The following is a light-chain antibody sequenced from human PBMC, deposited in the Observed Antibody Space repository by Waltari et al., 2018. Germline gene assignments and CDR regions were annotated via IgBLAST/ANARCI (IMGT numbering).Light chain of an antibody. J-gene: IGKJ2*01. V-gene: IGKV3-15*01. CDR3: QQYNNWPPYT. CDR2: GAY. CDR1: QRVSRH. Sequence: EIVMTQSPATLSVSPWERATLYCRARQRVSRHLAWYQPKPGQAPRLLIYGAYTRATGIPARFSGSGSGTEFTLTISSLQSEDFAVYYCQQYNNWPPYTFGQGTKLEIK.